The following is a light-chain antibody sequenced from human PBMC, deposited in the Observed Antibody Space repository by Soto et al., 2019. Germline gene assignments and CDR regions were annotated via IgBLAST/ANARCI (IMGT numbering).Light chain of an antibody. Sequence: EIVMTQSPATLSVSPGARATLSCRASQSVSSNLAWYQQKPGQAPRLLIYAASTRATDIPARFSGSGSGTEFTLIISSLQSEDFAVYYCQQYNNWPHTFGQGTKVEIK. CDR2: AAS. J-gene: IGKJ1*01. CDR1: QSVSSN. V-gene: IGKV3-15*01. CDR3: QQYNNWPHT.